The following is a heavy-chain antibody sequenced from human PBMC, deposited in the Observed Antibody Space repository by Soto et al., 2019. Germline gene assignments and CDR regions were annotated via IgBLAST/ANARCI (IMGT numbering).Heavy chain of an antibody. J-gene: IGHJ4*02. Sequence: QVTLKESGPVLVKPTETLTLTCTVSGFSLGNPRVGVSWIRQPPGKALEWLAHIFSNDDKSYRTSLKSRVTISKDTSKSQVVLTMTNMDPVDTGTYYCARVYDSSGYEYWGQGTLVTVSS. CDR2: IFSNDDK. CDR3: ARVYDSSGYEY. V-gene: IGHV2-26*01. D-gene: IGHD3-22*01. CDR1: GFSLGNPRVG.